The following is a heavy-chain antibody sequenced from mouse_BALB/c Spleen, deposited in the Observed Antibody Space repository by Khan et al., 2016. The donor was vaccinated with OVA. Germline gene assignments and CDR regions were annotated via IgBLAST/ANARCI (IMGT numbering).Heavy chain of an antibody. CDR1: GDSITSGF. D-gene: IGHD1-1*01. CDR3: ARSYGSWTMDY. CDR2: VTYSGNT. V-gene: IGHV3-8*02. J-gene: IGHJ4*01. Sequence: EVQLQESGPSLVKPSQTLSLTCSVTGDSITSGFWNWIRKFPGNKFEYMGYVTYSGNTYYNPSLKSRISITRDTSKSQYYLHLNSVTTEDTATYFCARSYGSWTMDYWGQGTSGTVSS.